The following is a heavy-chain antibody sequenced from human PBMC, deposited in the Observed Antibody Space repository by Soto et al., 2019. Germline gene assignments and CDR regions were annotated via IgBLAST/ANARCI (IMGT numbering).Heavy chain of an antibody. J-gene: IGHJ5*02. D-gene: IGHD5-18*01. V-gene: IGHV4-4*07. CDR3: ARDRGYRSGSFGS. CDR2: IYSDGTT. Sequence: SETLSLTCIVSGGSISGYYWSWIRQPAGKELEWIGRIYSDGTTNYNPSLKGRGTMSVDTSKKQISLKLTSVTAADMAMYYCARDRGYRSGSFGSWGQGVLVTVSS. CDR1: GGSISGYY.